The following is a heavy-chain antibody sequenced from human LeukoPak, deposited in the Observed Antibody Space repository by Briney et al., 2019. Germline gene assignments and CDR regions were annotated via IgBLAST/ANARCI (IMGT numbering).Heavy chain of an antibody. D-gene: IGHD4-17*01. J-gene: IGHJ5*02. V-gene: IGHV3-53*01. CDR1: GLTVSHNY. Sequence: GGSLRLSCAASGLTVSHNYVSWVRQAAGKGLEWVSAIHTSGDTCYADSVKGRFTISRDTSKNTLYLQINSLRVEDTAVYYCIVFGDSNHWGQGSLVTVSS. CDR3: IVFGDSNH. CDR2: IHTSGDT.